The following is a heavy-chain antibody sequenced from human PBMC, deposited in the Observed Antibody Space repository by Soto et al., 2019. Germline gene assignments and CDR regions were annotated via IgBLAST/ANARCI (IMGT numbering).Heavy chain of an antibody. J-gene: IGHJ6*02. CDR1: GFTVSSYA. CDR2: ISYDGSNT. CDR3: ARDLGAYSSSGRYYYGMDV. D-gene: IGHD6-13*01. Sequence: GGSLRLSCAASGFTVSSYAMHWIRQAPGKGLEWVAVISYDGSNTYYADSVKGRFTISRDNSKNTLYLQMNSLRAEDTAVYYCARDLGAYSSSGRYYYGMDVWGQGTTVTVSS. V-gene: IGHV3-30-3*01.